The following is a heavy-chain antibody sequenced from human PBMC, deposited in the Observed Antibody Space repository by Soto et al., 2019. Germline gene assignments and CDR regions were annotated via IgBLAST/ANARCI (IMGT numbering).Heavy chain of an antibody. CDR1: GFTFSSYW. V-gene: IGHV3-74*01. Sequence: GGSLRLSCAASGFTFSSYWMHWVRQAPGKGLVWVLRINSDGSSTSYADSVKGRFTISRDNVKNSLYLQMNSLRAEDTAVYYCAREYYYGMDVWGQGTTVTVSS. CDR3: AREYYYGMDV. CDR2: INSDGSST. J-gene: IGHJ6*02.